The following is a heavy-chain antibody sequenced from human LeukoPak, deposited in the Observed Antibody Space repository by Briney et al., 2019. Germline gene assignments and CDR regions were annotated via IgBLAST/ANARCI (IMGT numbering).Heavy chain of an antibody. V-gene: IGHV3-23*01. CDR3: AKDLVPSGWYGGPFDP. Sequence: GGSLRLSCAASGFTFSSYAMSWVRQAPGKGLEWGSGISGSGGSTYYADSGKGRFTLSSDNSKNTLYLQMNSLRAEDTAVYCCAKDLVPSGWYGGPFDPWGQGTLVTVSS. CDR2: ISGSGGST. J-gene: IGHJ5*02. CDR1: GFTFSSYA. D-gene: IGHD6-19*01.